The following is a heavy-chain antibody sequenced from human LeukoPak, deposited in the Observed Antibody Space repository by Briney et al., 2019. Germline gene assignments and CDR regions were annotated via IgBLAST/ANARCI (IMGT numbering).Heavy chain of an antibody. J-gene: IGHJ4*02. CDR3: ASWRGSGNYGGYFDY. Sequence: GGSLRLSCVASGLTFRNYGMYWVRQAPGKGLEWVALIWYDGSNKYYADSVKGRFTISRDNPKNTLYLQMNSLRAEDTAVYYCASWRGSGNYGGYFDYWGQGTLVTVSS. CDR2: IWYDGSNK. D-gene: IGHD3-10*01. CDR1: GLTFRNYG. V-gene: IGHV3-33*01.